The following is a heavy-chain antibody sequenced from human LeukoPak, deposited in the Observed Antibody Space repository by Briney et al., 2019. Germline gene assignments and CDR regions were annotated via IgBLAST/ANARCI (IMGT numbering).Heavy chain of an antibody. D-gene: IGHD3-22*01. CDR3: ARDLPAFSYDSSGRLDY. J-gene: IGHJ4*02. CDR1: GYTFTSYY. Sequence: ASVKVSCKASGYTFTSYYMHWVRQAPGQGLEWMGIINPSGGSTSYAQKFQGRVTMTRDTSTSTVYMEPSSLRSEDTTVYYCARDLPAFSYDSSGRLDYWGQGTLVTVSS. CDR2: INPSGGST. V-gene: IGHV1-46*01.